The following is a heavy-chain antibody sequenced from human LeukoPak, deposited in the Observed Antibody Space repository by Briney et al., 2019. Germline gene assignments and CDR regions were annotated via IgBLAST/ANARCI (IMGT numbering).Heavy chain of an antibody. V-gene: IGHV3-43D*03. CDR1: GFTFNDYA. CDR3: AKGRLAAHFGTERSGIDY. J-gene: IGHJ4*02. CDR2: INWSGVST. D-gene: IGHD1-1*01. Sequence: GGSLRLSCAASGFTFNDYAMHWVRQVPGKGLEWVSLINWSGVSTYYADSVKGRFTISRDNSKNTLYLQMSSLRAEDTAVYYCAKGRLAAHFGTERSGIDYWGQGTLVTVSS.